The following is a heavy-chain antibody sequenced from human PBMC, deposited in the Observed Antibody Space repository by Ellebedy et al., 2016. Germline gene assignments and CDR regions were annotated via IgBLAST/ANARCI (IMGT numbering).Heavy chain of an antibody. CDR2: IKQDGSQK. J-gene: IGHJ4*02. CDR3: AKGSGWLCDY. CDR1: GSTFSTFW. V-gene: IGHV3-7*03. Sequence: RGSLRLSCAASGSTFSTFWMTWFRQAPGKGLEWVASIKQDGSQKDYVDSVKGRFTISRDNARNSLYLQMNSLRAEDTAMYYCAKGSGWLCDYWGQGILVTVSS. D-gene: IGHD2-21*01.